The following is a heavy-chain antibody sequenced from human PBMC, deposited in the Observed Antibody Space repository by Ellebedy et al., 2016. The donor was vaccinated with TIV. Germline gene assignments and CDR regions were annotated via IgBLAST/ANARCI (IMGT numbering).Heavy chain of an antibody. Sequence: AASVKVSCKASGGTFSSYAISWVRQAPGQGLEWMGGIIPIFGTANYAQKFQGRVTITADESTSTAYMELSSLRSEDTAVYYCARDDRGIAVAGTGYYYGMDVWGQGTTVTVSS. V-gene: IGHV1-69*13. D-gene: IGHD6-19*01. CDR2: IIPIFGTA. CDR3: ARDDRGIAVAGTGYYYGMDV. CDR1: GGTFSSYA. J-gene: IGHJ6*02.